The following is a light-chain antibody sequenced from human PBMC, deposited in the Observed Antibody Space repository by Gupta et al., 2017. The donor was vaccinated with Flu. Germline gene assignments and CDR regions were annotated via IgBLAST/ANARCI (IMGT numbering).Light chain of an antibody. Sequence: EIVLTQSPATLSLSPGERATLSCRASQSVSSYLAWYKQKPVQASMLLIYDASIMATGITARFSGNGDGTDFTLSISSLEPEVLAVYYCQQRNNGHPLITYSEGTLVEIK. CDR3: QQRNNGHPLIT. J-gene: IGKJ5*01. V-gene: IGKV3-11*01. CDR1: QSVSSY. CDR2: DAS.